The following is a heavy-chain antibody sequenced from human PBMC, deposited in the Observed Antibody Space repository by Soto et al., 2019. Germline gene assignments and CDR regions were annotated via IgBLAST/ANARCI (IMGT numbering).Heavy chain of an antibody. V-gene: IGHV1-69-2*01. J-gene: IGHJ4*02. CDR3: AAVRGSLGSLSFDY. CDR1: GITFSDLH. CDR2: VEVENDDR. Sequence: EVLLQQSGAEAREPGGVVKMSCAVSGITFSDLHMHWVKQAPGKGLEWVGLVEVENDDRLYAEKYRGRLNIHTDTSRHTSYMELTSLTSDDTAIYFCAAVRGSLGSLSFDYWGQGTPVTVSA. D-gene: IGHD1-26*01.